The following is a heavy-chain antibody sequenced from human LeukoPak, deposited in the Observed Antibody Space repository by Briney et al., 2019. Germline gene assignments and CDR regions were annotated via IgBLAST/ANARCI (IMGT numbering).Heavy chain of an antibody. D-gene: IGHD2-2*01. J-gene: IGHJ4*02. CDR1: GGSISSSSYY. Sequence: SETLSLTCTVSGGSISSSSYYWGWIRQPPGKGLDWIGSIYYSGSTYYNPSLKSRVTISVDTSKNQFSLKLSSVTAADTAVYYCARQGGYCSSTSCPFDYWGQGTLVTVSS. V-gene: IGHV4-39*01. CDR2: IYYSGST. CDR3: ARQGGYCSSTSCPFDY.